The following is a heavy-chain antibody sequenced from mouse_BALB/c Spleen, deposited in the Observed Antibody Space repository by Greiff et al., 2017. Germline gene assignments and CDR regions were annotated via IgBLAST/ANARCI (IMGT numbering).Heavy chain of an antibody. D-gene: IGHD2-4*01. CDR2: ISYSGST. CDR1: GYSITSDYA. V-gene: IGHV3-2*02. J-gene: IGHJ4*01. CDR3: ARRYYDYDEGGYAMDY. Sequence: DVKLQESGPGLVKPSQSLSLTCTVTGYSITSDYAWNWIRQFPGNKLEWMGYISYSGSTSYNPSLKSRISITRDTSKNQFFLQLNSVTTEDTATYYCARRYYDYDEGGYAMDYWGQGTSVTVSS.